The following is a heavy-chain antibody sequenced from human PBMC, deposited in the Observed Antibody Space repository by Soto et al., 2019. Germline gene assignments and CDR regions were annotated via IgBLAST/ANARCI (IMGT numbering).Heavy chain of an antibody. CDR2: ISTYYDNT. CDR3: ARDPPRRYNSGQGLDY. Sequence: QVQLVQSGAEVKKPGASVKVSCQASGYTFTSYGISWVRQAPGQGLEWMGWISTYYDNTNYAQNLRGRVTMTTDTSTSTAYMELRSLRSDDTAVYYCARDPPRRYNSGQGLDYWGQGTLVTVSS. V-gene: IGHV1-18*04. CDR1: GYTFTSYG. D-gene: IGHD5-18*01. J-gene: IGHJ4*02.